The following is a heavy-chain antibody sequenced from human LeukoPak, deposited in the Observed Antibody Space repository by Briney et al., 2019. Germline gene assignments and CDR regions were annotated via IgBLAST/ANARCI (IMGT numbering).Heavy chain of an antibody. CDR2: IYYSGST. J-gene: IGHJ4*02. CDR3: TRGDAN. V-gene: IGHV4-59*01. Sequence: SETLSLTCTVSGGSISSYYWSWIRQPPGKGLEWIGYIYYSGSTNYNPSLKSRVTISLDTSKTKLFLKLSSVTAADTALYYCTRGDANWGQGTLVTVSS. CDR1: GGSISSYY.